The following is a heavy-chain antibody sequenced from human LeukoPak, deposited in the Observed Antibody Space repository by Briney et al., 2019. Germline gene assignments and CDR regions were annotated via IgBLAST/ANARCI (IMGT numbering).Heavy chain of an antibody. CDR3: ARVSLGAAAGTSR. CDR1: GFTFRDYY. Sequence: GGSLRLSCVASGFTFRDYYMSWIRRAPGKGLEWVSYISSSSSYIDYADSVKGRFTISRDNAKNSLYLQMNSLRADDTAIYYCARVSLGAAAGTSRWGQGTLVTVSS. D-gene: IGHD6-13*01. V-gene: IGHV3-11*06. CDR2: ISSSSSYI. J-gene: IGHJ4*02.